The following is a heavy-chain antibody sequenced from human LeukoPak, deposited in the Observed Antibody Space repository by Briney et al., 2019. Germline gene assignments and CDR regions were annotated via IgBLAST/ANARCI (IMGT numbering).Heavy chain of an antibody. V-gene: IGHV3-11*04. J-gene: IGHJ3*01. CDR2: ITPSGTTK. CDR3: AREGTGTD. D-gene: IGHD3-10*01. Sequence: GGSLRLSCAASGFSFSDYYMSWIRQAAGKGLEWVAYITPSGTTKTYADSVEGRFFISRDNAQSSVTLDMNSLRVEDTGVYYCAREGTGTDWGQGAWVTVSS. CDR1: GFSFSDYY.